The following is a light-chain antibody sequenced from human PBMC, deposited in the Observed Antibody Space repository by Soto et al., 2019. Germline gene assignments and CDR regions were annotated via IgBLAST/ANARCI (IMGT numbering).Light chain of an antibody. V-gene: IGKV3-15*01. CDR1: QSVSSN. CDR3: HQRYNWPRVT. J-gene: IGKJ5*01. CDR2: GAS. Sequence: EIVMTQSPAALSVSPGERATLSCRAGQSVSSNLAWYQQKPGQAPRLLIYGASTRATGIPARFSGSGSGTEFTLTISSLQSEDFAVYFCHQRYNWPRVTFGQGTRLEIK.